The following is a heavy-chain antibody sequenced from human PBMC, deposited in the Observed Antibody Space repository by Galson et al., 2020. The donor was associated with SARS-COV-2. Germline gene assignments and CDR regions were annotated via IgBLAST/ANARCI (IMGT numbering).Heavy chain of an antibody. CDR3: ARDPPTYCSGGSCYYYGMDV. V-gene: IGHV3-33*01. CDR2: IWYDGSNK. J-gene: IGHJ6*02. Sequence: GGSLRLSCAASGFTFSSYGMHWVRQAPGKGLEWVAVIWYDGSNKYYADSVKGRFTISRDNSKNTLYLQMNSLRAEDTAVYYCARDPPTYCSGGSCYYYGMDVWGQGTTVTVSS. CDR1: GFTFSSYG. D-gene: IGHD2-15*01.